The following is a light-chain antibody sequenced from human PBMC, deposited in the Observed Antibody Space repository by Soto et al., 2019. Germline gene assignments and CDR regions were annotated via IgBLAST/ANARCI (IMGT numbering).Light chain of an antibody. Sequence: QSALAQPPSVSGAPGQRVTISCTGSNSNIGAGYDVHWYQQLPGTAPKLLIYGNINRPSGVPDRFSGSKSGTSASLAITGLQAEDEADYYCQSYDSSLNGYVIGTGTKLTVL. J-gene: IGLJ1*01. V-gene: IGLV1-40*01. CDR2: GNI. CDR1: NSNIGAGYD. CDR3: QSYDSSLNGYV.